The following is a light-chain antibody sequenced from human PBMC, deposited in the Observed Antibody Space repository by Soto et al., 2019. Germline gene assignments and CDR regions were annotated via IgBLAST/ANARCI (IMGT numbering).Light chain of an antibody. J-gene: IGKJ1*01. V-gene: IGKV1-5*01. CDR3: QQYNSYWT. CDR1: QSISIS. CDR2: DAS. Sequence: QMTHSPSSLSSAVGYIFTITCRASQSISISLNWYQLKPGKAPKLLIYDASSLESGVPSRFSGSGSGTEFTLTSSSLQPDDCATYYCQQYNSYWTFGQGTNADIK.